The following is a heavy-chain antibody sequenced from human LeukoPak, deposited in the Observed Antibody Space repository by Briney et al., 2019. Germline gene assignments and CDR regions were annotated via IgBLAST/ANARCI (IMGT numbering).Heavy chain of an antibody. CDR2: MNPSSGNT. V-gene: IGHV1-8*01. Sequence: ASVKVSCKASGYTFTTYDINWVRRATGQGLEWMGWMNPSSGNTGYAQKVQGRVTMTEDTSTDTAYMELSSLRSEDTAVYYCATEYYYDSSGGLPWGQGTLVTVSS. D-gene: IGHD3-22*01. CDR1: GYTFTTYD. J-gene: IGHJ5*02. CDR3: ATEYYYDSSGGLP.